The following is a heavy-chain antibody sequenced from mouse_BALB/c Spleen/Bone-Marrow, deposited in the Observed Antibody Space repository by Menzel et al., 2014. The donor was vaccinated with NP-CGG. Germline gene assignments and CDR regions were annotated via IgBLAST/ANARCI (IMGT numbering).Heavy chain of an antibody. J-gene: IGHJ4*01. V-gene: IGHV1-80*01. D-gene: IGHD1-1*01. CDR3: ARRDGSTYYYAMDY. CDR1: GYAFSNYW. CDR2: IYPGDGDT. Sequence: QVQLQQPGAELVRPGSSAKISCKASGYAFSNYWMNWVKQRPGQGLEWIGQIYPGDGDTNYNGKFKGKATLTADKSSSTAYMQLSSLTSEDSAVYFCARRDGSTYYYAMDYWGQGTSVTVSS.